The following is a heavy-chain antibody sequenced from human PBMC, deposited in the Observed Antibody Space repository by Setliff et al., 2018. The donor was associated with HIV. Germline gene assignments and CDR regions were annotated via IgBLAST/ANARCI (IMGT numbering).Heavy chain of an antibody. V-gene: IGHV4-38-2*02. D-gene: IGHD3-22*01. CDR2: IYYSGST. J-gene: IGHJ5*02. Sequence: SETLSLTCTVSGYSISSGYYWGWIRQPPGKGLEWIGSIYYSGSTNYNPSLKSRVITSIDTSKKQLSLKLTSVTAADTAMYYCASRIYYYDESRVLREEGFVPWGQGTLVTVSS. CDR3: ASRIYYYDESRVLREEGFVP. CDR1: GYSISSGYY.